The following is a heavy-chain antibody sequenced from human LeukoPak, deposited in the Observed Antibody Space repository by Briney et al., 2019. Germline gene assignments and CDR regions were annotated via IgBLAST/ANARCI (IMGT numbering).Heavy chain of an antibody. V-gene: IGHV4-4*09. CDR3: AKQQLGGGVFWFDP. CDR1: GGSISSYY. J-gene: IGHJ5*02. Sequence: PSETLSLTCTVSGGSISSYYWSWIRQPPGKGLEWIGYIYTSGSTNYNPSLKSRVTISVDTSKNQFSLKLSSVTAADTAVYYCAKQQLGGGVFWFDPWGQGTLVTVSS. D-gene: IGHD6-13*01. CDR2: IYTSGST.